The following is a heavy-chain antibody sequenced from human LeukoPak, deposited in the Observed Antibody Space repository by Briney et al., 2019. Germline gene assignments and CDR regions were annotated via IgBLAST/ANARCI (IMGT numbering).Heavy chain of an antibody. V-gene: IGHV4-39*01. D-gene: IGHD3-10*01. CDR1: GGSISSSSYY. CDR3: ARPSTSMIRGLGAFDI. CDR2: MYYNGNT. Sequence: SETLSFTCTVSGGSISSSSYYWGWIRQPPGKGLEWIGSMYYNGNTFYNPSLQSRVTISIDTSKNQFSLRLISVTAADTAVYYCARPSTSMIRGLGAFDIWGQGTTVTVSS. J-gene: IGHJ3*02.